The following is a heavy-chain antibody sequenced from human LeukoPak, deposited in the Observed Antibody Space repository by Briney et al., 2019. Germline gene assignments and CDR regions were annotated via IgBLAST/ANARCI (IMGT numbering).Heavy chain of an antibody. CDR1: GGSISSSSYY. V-gene: IGHV4-39*07. CDR2: IYHSGST. J-gene: IGHJ5*02. D-gene: IGHD6-19*01. Sequence: SETLSLTCTVSGGSISSSSYYWGWIRQPPGKGLEWIGEIYHSGSTNYNPSLKSRVTISVDKSKNQFSLKLSSMTAADTAVYYCARLVSGPGSRRPVYGGWYMSGPARNNWFDPWGQGTLVTVSS. CDR3: ARLVSGPGSRRPVYGGWYMSGPARNNWFDP.